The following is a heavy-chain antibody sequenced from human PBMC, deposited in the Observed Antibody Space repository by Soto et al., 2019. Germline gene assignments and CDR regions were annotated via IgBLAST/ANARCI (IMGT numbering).Heavy chain of an antibody. Sequence: PSETLSLTCTVSGDSINSGAYYWGWVHQAPGKGLEWVSVIYSGGSTYYADSEKGRFTISRDNSKNTLYLQMNSLRAEDTAVYFCARDFVHGDHPEYFQHWGQGTLVTVSS. V-gene: IGHV3-66*01. CDR1: GDSINSGAYY. J-gene: IGHJ1*01. CDR2: IYSGGST. CDR3: ARDFVHGDHPEYFQH. D-gene: IGHD4-17*01.